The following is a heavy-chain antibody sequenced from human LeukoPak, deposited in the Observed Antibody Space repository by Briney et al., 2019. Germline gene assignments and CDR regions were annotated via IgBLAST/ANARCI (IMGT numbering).Heavy chain of an antibody. CDR3: AKDLFSGSGRAGNMDV. Sequence: ASVTVSCKASGYTFTSYYMHWVRQAPGQGLEWMGIINPSGGSTSYAQKFQGRVTMTRDMSTSTVYMELSSLRAEDTAVYYCAKDLFSGSGRAGNMDVWGKGTTVTVSS. CDR2: INPSGGST. D-gene: IGHD3-10*01. V-gene: IGHV1-46*01. J-gene: IGHJ6*03. CDR1: GYTFTSYY.